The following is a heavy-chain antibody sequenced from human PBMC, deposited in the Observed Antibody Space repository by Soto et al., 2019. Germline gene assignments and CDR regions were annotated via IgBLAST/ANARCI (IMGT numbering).Heavy chain of an antibody. CDR3: ARHCSGGSCYSFDP. J-gene: IGHJ5*02. CDR2: ISAYNGNT. Sequence: GASVKVSCKASGYTFTSYAISWVRQAPGQGLAWMGWISAYNGNTNYAQKLQGRVTMTTDTSTSTAYLELRSLRSDDTAVYYCARHCSGGSCYSFDPWGQGTLVTSPQ. CDR1: GYTFTSYA. D-gene: IGHD2-15*01. V-gene: IGHV1-18*04.